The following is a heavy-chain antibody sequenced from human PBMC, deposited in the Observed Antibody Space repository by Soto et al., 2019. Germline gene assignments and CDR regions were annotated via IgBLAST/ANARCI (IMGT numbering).Heavy chain of an antibody. CDR1: GYTFTIYG. Sequence: VASVKVSSKASGYTFTIYGISWVRQAPGQGLEWMGWISAYNGNTNYAQKFQGRVTMTRDTSLSTAYMELSRLRSDDTAVYYCARLPYFSSTSCYGDYWGQGTLVTFSS. J-gene: IGHJ4*02. CDR3: ARLPYFSSTSCYGDY. V-gene: IGHV1-18*04. D-gene: IGHD2-2*01. CDR2: ISAYNGNT.